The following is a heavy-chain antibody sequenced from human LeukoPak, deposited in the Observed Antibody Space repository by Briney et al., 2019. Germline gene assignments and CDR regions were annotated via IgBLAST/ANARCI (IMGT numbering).Heavy chain of an antibody. CDR2: ITWGATDS. V-gene: IGHV3-43*01. CDR1: GFKFSDAP. J-gene: IGHJ4*02. D-gene: IGHD5-18*01. CDR3: ARGDVDTEEDY. Sequence: QPGGSLRLSCTASGFKFSDAPMHWVRQPRGKGLEWIALITWGATDSYYADSVKGRFTISRDNAKNSLYLQMNSLRAEDTAVYYCARGDVDTEEDYWGQGTLVTASS.